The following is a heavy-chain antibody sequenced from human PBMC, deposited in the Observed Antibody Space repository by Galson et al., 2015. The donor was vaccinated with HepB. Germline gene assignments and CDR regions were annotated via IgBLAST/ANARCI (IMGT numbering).Heavy chain of an antibody. J-gene: IGHJ2*01. CDR2: ISSSSSTI. D-gene: IGHD6-6*01. Sequence: SLRLSCAASGFTFSSYSMNWVRQAPGKGLECISYISSSSSTIYYADSVKGRFTISRDNAKNSLYLQMNSLRDEDTAVYYCARDRSIAARGGYLDLWGRGTLVTVSS. CDR3: ARDRSIAARGGYLDL. V-gene: IGHV3-48*02. CDR1: GFTFSSYS.